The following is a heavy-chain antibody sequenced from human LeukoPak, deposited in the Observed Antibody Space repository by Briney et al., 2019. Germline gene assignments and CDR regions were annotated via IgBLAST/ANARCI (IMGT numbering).Heavy chain of an antibody. CDR1: GFTFSSYE. V-gene: IGHV3-48*03. Sequence: GGSLRLSCAASGFTFSSYEMKWVRQAPGKGLEWVSDISSSGSIMYYADSVKGRFTMSRDNAENSLYLQMNSLRAEDTAVYYCARDLTFDYWGQGTLVTVSS. CDR3: ARDLTFDY. J-gene: IGHJ4*02. CDR2: ISSSGSIM.